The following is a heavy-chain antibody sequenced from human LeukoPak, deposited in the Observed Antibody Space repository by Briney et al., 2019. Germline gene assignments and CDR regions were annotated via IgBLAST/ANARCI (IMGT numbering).Heavy chain of an antibody. Sequence: SETLSLTCAVYGGSFSGYYWGWIRQPPGKGLEWIGEINHSGSTNYNPSLKSRVTISVDTSKNQFSLKLSSVTAADTAVYYCARGRRVLLWFGSPIFDYWGQGTLVTVSS. CDR1: GGSFSGYY. V-gene: IGHV4-34*01. J-gene: IGHJ4*02. CDR2: INHSGST. CDR3: ARGRRVLLWFGSPIFDY. D-gene: IGHD3-10*01.